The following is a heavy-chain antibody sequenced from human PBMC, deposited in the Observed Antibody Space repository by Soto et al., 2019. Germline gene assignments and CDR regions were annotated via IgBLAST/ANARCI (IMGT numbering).Heavy chain of an antibody. CDR2: SAPEEGEP. D-gene: IGHD3-22*01. J-gene: IGHJ5*02. V-gene: IGHV1-24*01. CDR3: ASSYYYDSSGYYFALFDP. CDR1: KYTLTELT. Sequence: ASVKVSCKVPKYTLTELTIDWLRQAPGKGLERMGRSAPEEGEPIYPQKFQGRVSMTEDPSTDTAYMELSSLRSEDTAVYYCASSYYYDSSGYYFALFDPWGQGTLVTVSS.